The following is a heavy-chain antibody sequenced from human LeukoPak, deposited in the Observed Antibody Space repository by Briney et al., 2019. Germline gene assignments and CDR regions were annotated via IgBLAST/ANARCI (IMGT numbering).Heavy chain of an antibody. V-gene: IGHV3-53*01. CDR2: IYRGGSK. D-gene: IGHD3-16*01. CDR3: ARGITGMAFFDY. CDR1: GFTVSSNY. Sequence: PGGSLRLSCAAAGFTVSSNYMSWGRQAPGKGLEWGSVIYRGGSKYYANAVKGRVTISRDNSKNSLYLQMNSLRDEDTGVYYCARGITGMAFFDYWGQGTLVTVSS. J-gene: IGHJ4*02.